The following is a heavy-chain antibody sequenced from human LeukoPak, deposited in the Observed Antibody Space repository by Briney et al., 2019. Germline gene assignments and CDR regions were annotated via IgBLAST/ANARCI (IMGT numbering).Heavy chain of an antibody. CDR1: GFTFSNYA. D-gene: IGHD3-3*01. CDR2: ISGGGGST. CDR3: AKNPYYDFWSGYSNWFDP. J-gene: IGHJ5*02. V-gene: IGHV3-23*01. Sequence: GGSLRLSCAAAGFTFSNYAMNWVRQAPGKGLEWVTGISGGGGSTYYADSVKGRFTISNENSKNTPDLQMKRLRAEDTAVYYCAKNPYYDFWSGYSNWFDPCGQGALVTVSS.